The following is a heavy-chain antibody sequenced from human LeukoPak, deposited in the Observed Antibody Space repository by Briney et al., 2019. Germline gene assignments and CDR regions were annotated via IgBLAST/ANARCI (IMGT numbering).Heavy chain of an antibody. CDR2: ISWDGGST. CDR1: GFTFDDYT. D-gene: IGHD2-21*02. CDR3: AKEEKGQDSYCGGDCVIPGWFDP. J-gene: IGHJ5*02. Sequence: GGSLRLSCAASGFTFDDYTMHWVRQAPGKGLEWVSLISWDGGSTYYADSVKGRFTISRDNSKNSLYLQMNSLRTEDTALYYCAKEEKGQDSYCGGDCVIPGWFDPWGQGTLVTVSS. V-gene: IGHV3-43*01.